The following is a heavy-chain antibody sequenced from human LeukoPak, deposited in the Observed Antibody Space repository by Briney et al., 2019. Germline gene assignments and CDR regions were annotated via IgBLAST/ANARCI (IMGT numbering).Heavy chain of an antibody. D-gene: IGHD2-15*01. CDR1: GFTFSSYW. CDR2: IKQDGSEK. J-gene: IGHJ4*02. V-gene: IGHV3-7*01. CDR3: ARARRYLGYCSGGSCYGYFDY. Sequence: PGGSLRLSCAASGFTFSSYWMSWVRQAPGKGLEWVANIKQDGSEKYYVDSVKGRFTISGDNAKNSLYLLMNSLRAEDTAVYYCARARRYLGYCSGGSCYGYFDYWGQGTLVTVSS.